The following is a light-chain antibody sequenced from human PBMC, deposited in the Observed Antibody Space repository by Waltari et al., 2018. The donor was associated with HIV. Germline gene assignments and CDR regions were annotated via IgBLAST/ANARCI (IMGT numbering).Light chain of an antibody. CDR2: DVD. CDR1: SSDISTYSF. CDR3: SSYTTTNTVV. Sequence: GSPGQSITIPCTGTSSDISTYSFVSWYQKHPDKAPKLLIYDVDNRPSGVSRRFSGSKSGDTASLTISSIQADDEADYYCSSYTTTNTVVFGGGTKFTVL. J-gene: IGLJ2*01. V-gene: IGLV2-14*03.